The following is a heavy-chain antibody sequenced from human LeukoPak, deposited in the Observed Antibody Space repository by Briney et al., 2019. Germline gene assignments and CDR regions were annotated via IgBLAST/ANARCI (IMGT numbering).Heavy chain of an antibody. CDR3: ARDCRNYYDSSGYYLFDY. CDR1: GGSFSGYY. CDR2: INHSGST. D-gene: IGHD3-22*01. V-gene: IGHV4-34*01. Sequence: SETLSLTCAVYGGSFSGYYWSWIRQPPGKGLEWIGEINHSGSTNYNPSLKSRVTISVDTSKNQFSLKLSSVTAADTAVYYCARDCRNYYDSSGYYLFDYWGQGILVTV. J-gene: IGHJ4*02.